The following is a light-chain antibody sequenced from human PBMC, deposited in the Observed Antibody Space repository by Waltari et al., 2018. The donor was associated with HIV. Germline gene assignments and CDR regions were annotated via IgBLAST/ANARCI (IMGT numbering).Light chain of an antibody. J-gene: IGLJ3*02. CDR2: GNT. CDR3: QSYDSSLSAWV. CDR1: SSNIGADYN. V-gene: IGLV1-40*01. Sequence: QSVLTQPPSLSGAPGRTVTISCPGTSSNIGADYNVHWYQHLPGTAPKLLIYGNTIRPSGVPDRFSGSKSGTSASLAITGLQADDEADYYCQSYDSSLSAWVFGGGTKLTVL.